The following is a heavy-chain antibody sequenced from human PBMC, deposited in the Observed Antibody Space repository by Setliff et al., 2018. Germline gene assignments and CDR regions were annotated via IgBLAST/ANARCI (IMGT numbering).Heavy chain of an antibody. CDR2: ISPYSGNT. CDR3: VRSSAPQVVLATDFDL. Sequence: ASVKVSCKASGGTFSNYDISWVRQAPGQGLEWLGSISPYSGNTNYPKWLQDRVTMTIDTSATTVYMELKSLRSDDTAVYYCVRSSAPQVVLATDFDLWGQGTPVTVSS. CDR1: GGTFSNYD. D-gene: IGHD5-12*01. V-gene: IGHV1-18*01. J-gene: IGHJ4*02.